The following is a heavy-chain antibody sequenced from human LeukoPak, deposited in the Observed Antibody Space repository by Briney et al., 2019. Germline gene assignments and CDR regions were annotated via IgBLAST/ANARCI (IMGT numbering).Heavy chain of an antibody. CDR1: GGSISSYY. V-gene: IGHV4-59*12. CDR2: IYYSGST. J-gene: IGHJ4*02. Sequence: PSETLSLTCTVSGGSISSYYWSWIRQPPGKGPEWIGYIYYSGSTNYNPSLMGRVAISVDTSENHISLQLTSVTAADTAVYYCAREGGPYRPLDYSGQGTLVTVSS. CDR3: AREGGPYRPLDY.